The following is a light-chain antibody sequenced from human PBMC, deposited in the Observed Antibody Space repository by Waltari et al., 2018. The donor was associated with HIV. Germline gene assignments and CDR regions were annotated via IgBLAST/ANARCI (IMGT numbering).Light chain of an antibody. CDR2: GAS. J-gene: IGKJ5*01. CDR1: QSVSTN. V-gene: IGKV3-15*01. CDR3: QQYNNWPPIT. Sequence: EIVMTQSPATLSVSPGERATLPCRASQSVSTNLARYQQKPGQAPRPLLYGASTRATGIPARFSGSGSGTEFTLTISSLQSEDFAVYYCQQYNNWPPITFGQGTRLEIK.